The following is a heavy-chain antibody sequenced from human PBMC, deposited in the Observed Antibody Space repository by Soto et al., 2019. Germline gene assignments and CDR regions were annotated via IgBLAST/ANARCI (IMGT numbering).Heavy chain of an antibody. CDR2: IRSKAYGGTT. J-gene: IGHJ6*03. V-gene: IGHV3-49*03. CDR1: GFTFGDYA. Sequence: PGGSLRLSCTASGFTFGDYAMSWFRQAPGKGLEWVGFIRSKAYGGTTEYAASVKGRFTISRDDSKSIAYLQMNSLKTEDTAVYYCTREGGYCSGGSCYGPLHYYYYYMDVWGKGTTVTVSS. D-gene: IGHD2-15*01. CDR3: TREGGYCSGGSCYGPLHYYYYYMDV.